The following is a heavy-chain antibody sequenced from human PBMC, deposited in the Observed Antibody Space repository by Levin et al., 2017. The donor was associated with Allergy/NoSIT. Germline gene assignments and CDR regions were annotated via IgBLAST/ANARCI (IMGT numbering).Heavy chain of an antibody. D-gene: IGHD2-2*01. CDR2: TNNDGSST. CDR3: ARGDCSATSCLGY. CDR1: GFTFSRRW. J-gene: IGHJ4*02. V-gene: IGHV3-74*01. Sequence: PGGSLRLSCAASGFTFSRRWMHWVRQAPGKGLEWVSQTNNDGSSTNYADSVKGRFTISRDNARNTLFLQISNLRAEDTAVYYCARGDCSATSCLGYWGQGTLVTVSS.